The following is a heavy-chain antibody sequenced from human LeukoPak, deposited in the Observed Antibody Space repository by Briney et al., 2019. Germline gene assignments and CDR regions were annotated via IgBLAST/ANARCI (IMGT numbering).Heavy chain of an antibody. D-gene: IGHD2-15*01. J-gene: IGHJ5*02. CDR1: GSTFSGYW. V-gene: IGHV5-51*01. CDR3: ARRGAAGPREWIDT. CDR2: VYPGDSDA. Sequence: GESLKISCQGSGSTFSGYWVHWVRQKPGKGLEWMGIVYPGDSDAKYSPSFEGQVTISVDKSTNIIYLQWSSLKVSDSGFYYCARRGAAGPREWIDTWGQGTLVTVSS.